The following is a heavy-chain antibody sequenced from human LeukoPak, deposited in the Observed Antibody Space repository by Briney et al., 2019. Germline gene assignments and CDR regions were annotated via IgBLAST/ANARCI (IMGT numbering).Heavy chain of an antibody. J-gene: IGHJ3*02. CDR1: GFTFSRYD. CDR3: ARANYDILSGDAFDI. CDR2: IATAGDT. Sequence: GGSLRLSCAASGFTFSRYDMHWVRQATGKGLEWVSAIATAGDTYYPDSVKGRFTVSRDNAENSLYLQMNNLRAGDTAVYYCARANYDILSGDAFDIWGQGTVVTVSS. D-gene: IGHD3-9*01. V-gene: IGHV3-13*01.